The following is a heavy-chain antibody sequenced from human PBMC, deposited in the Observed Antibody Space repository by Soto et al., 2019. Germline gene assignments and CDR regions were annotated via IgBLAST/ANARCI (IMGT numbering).Heavy chain of an antibody. J-gene: IGHJ6*01. CDR2: ISYDGSNK. CDR1: GFTFSSYG. CDR3: AKDLVPGGTNGIYYYYGMDV. V-gene: IGHV3-30*18. Sequence: QVQLVESGGGVVQPGRSLRLSCAASGFTFSSYGMHWVRQAPGKGLEWVAVISYDGSNKYYADSVKGRFTISRDNSKNTLYLQMNSLRAEDTAVYYCAKDLVPGGTNGIYYYYGMDVW. D-gene: IGHD3-16*01.